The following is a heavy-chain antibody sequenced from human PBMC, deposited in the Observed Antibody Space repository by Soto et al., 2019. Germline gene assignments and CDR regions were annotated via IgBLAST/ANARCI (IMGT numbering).Heavy chain of an antibody. CDR1: GFTFTSSA. Sequence: SVKVSCKASGFTFTSSAVQWVRQARGQRLEWIGWIVVGSGNTNYAQKFQERVTITRDMSTSTAYMELSSLRSEDTAVYYCAAVPSFYYYYGMDVWGQGTTVTVSS. J-gene: IGHJ6*02. CDR2: IVVGSGNT. CDR3: AAVPSFYYYYGMDV. V-gene: IGHV1-58*01.